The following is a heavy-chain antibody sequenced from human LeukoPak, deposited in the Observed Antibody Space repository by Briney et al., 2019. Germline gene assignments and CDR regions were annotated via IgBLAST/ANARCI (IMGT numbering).Heavy chain of an antibody. Sequence: SETLSLTCTVSGGSISSSSYYWGWIRQPPGKGLEWIGRIYTSGRTNYNPSLKSRVTMSVDTSKNQFSLKLSSVTAADTAVYYCARVGDVGHLPHPLDYWGQGTLVTVSS. J-gene: IGHJ4*02. V-gene: IGHV4-61*05. CDR2: IYTSGRT. D-gene: IGHD5-24*01. CDR1: GGSISSSSYY. CDR3: ARVGDVGHLPHPLDY.